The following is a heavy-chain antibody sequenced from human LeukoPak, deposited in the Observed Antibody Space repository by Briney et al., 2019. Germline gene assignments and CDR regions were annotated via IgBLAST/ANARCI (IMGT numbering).Heavy chain of an antibody. J-gene: IGHJ3*02. CDR1: GGSISSYY. Sequence: SETLSLTCTVSGGSISSYYWSWIRQPAGKGLEWIGRIYTSGSTNYNPSLKSRVTMSVDTSKNQFSLKLSSVTAADTAVYYCARAVCSSTSCYPPDALDIWGQGTMVTVSS. V-gene: IGHV4-4*07. CDR2: IYTSGST. CDR3: ARAVCSSTSCYPPDALDI. D-gene: IGHD2-2*01.